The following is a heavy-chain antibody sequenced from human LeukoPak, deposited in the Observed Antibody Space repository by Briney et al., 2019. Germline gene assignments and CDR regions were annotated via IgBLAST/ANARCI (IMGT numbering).Heavy chain of an antibody. V-gene: IGHV3-48*03. CDR3: ARDRGYNYGYEFDY. CDR1: GFTFSSYE. J-gene: IGHJ4*02. CDR2: ISSSGSTI. Sequence: GGSLRLSCAASGFTFSSYEMNWVRQAPGKGLELVSYISSSGSTIYYADSVKGRFTISRDNAKNSLYLQMNSLRAEDTAVYYCARDRGYNYGYEFDYWGQGTLVTVSS. D-gene: IGHD5-18*01.